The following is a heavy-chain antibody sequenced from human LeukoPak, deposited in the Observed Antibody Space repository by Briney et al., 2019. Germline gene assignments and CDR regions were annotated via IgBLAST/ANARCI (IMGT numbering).Heavy chain of an antibody. CDR3: ARSAGNSSAVGMDFGY. D-gene: IGHD6-25*01. J-gene: IGHJ4*02. CDR2: INPNSGGT. Sequence: ASVKVSCKASGYTFTGYYMQWVRQAPGQGLEWMGRINPNSGGTNYAQKFQGRVTMTRDTSISTAYMELSRLRSDDTAVYYCARSAGNSSAVGMDFGYWGQGTLVTVSS. CDR1: GYTFTGYY. V-gene: IGHV1-2*06.